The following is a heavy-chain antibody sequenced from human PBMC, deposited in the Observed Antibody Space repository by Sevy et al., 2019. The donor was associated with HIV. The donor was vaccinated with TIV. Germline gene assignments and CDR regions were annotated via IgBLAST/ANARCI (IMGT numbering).Heavy chain of an antibody. J-gene: IGHJ5*02. CDR2: IYYSEST. CDR1: GGSISSSSYY. D-gene: IGHD3-3*01. CDR3: SSHHAGDYDFWSGYQTINWFDP. Sequence: SETLSLTCTVSGGSISSSSYYWGWIRQPPGKGLEWIGRIYYSESTYYNPSLKSRVTISVDTSKNQFSLKLSSVTAADTAVYYCSSHHAGDYDFWSGYQTINWFDPWGQGTLVTVSS. V-gene: IGHV4-39*01.